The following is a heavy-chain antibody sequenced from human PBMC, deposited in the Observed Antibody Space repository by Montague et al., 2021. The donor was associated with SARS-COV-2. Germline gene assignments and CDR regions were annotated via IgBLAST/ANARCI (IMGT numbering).Heavy chain of an antibody. CDR1: GFTFSSYA. J-gene: IGHJ3*02. CDR2: ISYDGSNK. Sequence: SLRLSCAASGFTFSSYAMHWVRPAPGKGLEWVAVISYDGSNKYYADSVKGRFTISRDNSKNTLYLQMNSLRAEDTAVYYCARVDSGGYVGAFDIWGQGTMVTVSS. D-gene: IGHD1-26*01. V-gene: IGHV3-30-3*01. CDR3: ARVDSGGYVGAFDI.